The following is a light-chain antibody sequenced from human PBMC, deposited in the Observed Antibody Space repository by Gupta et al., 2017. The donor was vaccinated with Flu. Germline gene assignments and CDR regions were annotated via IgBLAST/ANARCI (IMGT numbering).Light chain of an antibody. Sequence: ATLSLSPGERATLSCRASQSVSSYLAWYKQKPGQAPRLLIYDASNRDTGIPARFSGSGCGKDXPLTISXREQEDFAVYYCQQRSNWPPLTFGXGTKVEIK. J-gene: IGKJ4*01. V-gene: IGKV3-11*01. CDR1: QSVSSY. CDR3: QQRSNWPPLT. CDR2: DAS.